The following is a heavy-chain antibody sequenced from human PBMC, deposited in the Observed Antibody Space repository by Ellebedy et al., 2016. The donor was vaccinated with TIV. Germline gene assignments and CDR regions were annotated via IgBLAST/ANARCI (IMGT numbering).Heavy chain of an antibody. CDR1: GFTFSSCW. CDR3: ARDRSGYHYFDY. CDR2: IKQDGSEK. D-gene: IGHD5-12*01. Sequence: GESLKISCAASGFTFSSCWMSWVRQAPGKGLEWVANIKQDGSEKYYVDSVKGRFTISRDNAKNSLYLQMNSLRAEDTAVYYCARDRSGYHYFDYWGQGTLVTVSS. V-gene: IGHV3-7*03. J-gene: IGHJ4*02.